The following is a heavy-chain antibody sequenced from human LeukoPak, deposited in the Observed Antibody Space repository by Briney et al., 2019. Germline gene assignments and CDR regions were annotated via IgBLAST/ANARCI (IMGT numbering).Heavy chain of an antibody. CDR1: GGSISSYY. V-gene: IGHV4-59*08. D-gene: IGHD6-13*01. Sequence: SETLSLTCTVSGGSISSYYWSWIRQPPGKGLEWIGYIYYSGSTNYNPSLKSRVTISVDTSKNQFSLKLSSVTAADTAVYYCARLPRSSSWPFGLWGRGTLVTVSS. J-gene: IGHJ2*01. CDR2: IYYSGST. CDR3: ARLPRSSSWPFGL.